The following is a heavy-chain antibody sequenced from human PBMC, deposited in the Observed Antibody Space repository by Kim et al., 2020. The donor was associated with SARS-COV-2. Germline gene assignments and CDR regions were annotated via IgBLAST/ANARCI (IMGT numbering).Heavy chain of an antibody. Sequence: ADSVKGRFTISRDNSKNTLYLQMNSLRAEDTAVYYCAKAPQYYDSSGYDYWGQGTLVTSPQ. CDR3: AKAPQYYDSSGYDY. V-gene: IGHV3-23*01. D-gene: IGHD3-22*01. J-gene: IGHJ4*02.